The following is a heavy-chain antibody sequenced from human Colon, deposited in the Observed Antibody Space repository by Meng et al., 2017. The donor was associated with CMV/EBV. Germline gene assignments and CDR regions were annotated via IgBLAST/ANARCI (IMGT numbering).Heavy chain of an antibody. D-gene: IGHD1-14*01. V-gene: IGHV4-30-4*01. J-gene: IGHJ4*02. Sequence: QVQLQESVPELVNPSQXLSLTCSVSGDSSSTIDYYWNLIRQTPGKGLEWIGYIFSSGTTHYNPSLESRLIISVDMSKNQFSLKLSSVTAADTAVYYCSRAPLEPTVRYFDSRGQGTLVTVSS. CDR3: SRAPLEPTVRYFDS. CDR1: GDSSSTIDYY. CDR2: IFSSGTT.